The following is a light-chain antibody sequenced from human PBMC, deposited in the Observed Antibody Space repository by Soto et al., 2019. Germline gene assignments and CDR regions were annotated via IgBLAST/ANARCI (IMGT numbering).Light chain of an antibody. CDR2: SNN. Sequence: QSALTQPPSASGTPGQSVTISCSGSSSNIGSNTVNWYQQLPGTAPKLLIYSNNQRPSGVPDRFSGSKSGTPASLAISGLQSEDEADYYCAAWDDSLNGYYVFGTGTKVTVL. CDR1: SSNIGSNT. J-gene: IGLJ1*01. CDR3: AAWDDSLNGYYV. V-gene: IGLV1-44*01.